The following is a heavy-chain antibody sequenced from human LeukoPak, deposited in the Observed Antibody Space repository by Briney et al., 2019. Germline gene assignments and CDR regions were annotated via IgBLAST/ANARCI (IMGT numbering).Heavy chain of an antibody. CDR2: INPSGCST. V-gene: IGHV1-46*01. J-gene: IGHJ4*02. Sequence: AAVQVSCQASGCIFISYYMHWVRPAAGRGVAGMGIINPSGCSTSFAHKFQGRVTMTRDTSTSTVYMELSSRKSEDTAVYYCARSFIVAATSGYYFKYWGQGALVTVSS. CDR1: GCIFISYY. D-gene: IGHD1-26*01. CDR3: ARSFIVAATSGYYFKY.